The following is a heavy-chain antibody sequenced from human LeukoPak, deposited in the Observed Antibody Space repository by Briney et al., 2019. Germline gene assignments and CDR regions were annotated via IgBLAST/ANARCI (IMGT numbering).Heavy chain of an antibody. CDR2: ISYDGSNK. CDR3: GREAYYDSSGYYGIFDY. Sequence: GGSLRLSCAASGFTFSSYAMHWVRQAPGKGLEWVVVISYDGSNKYYADSVKGRFTISRDNSKNTLYLQMNSLRAEDTAVYYCGREAYYDSSGYYGIFDYWGQGTLVTVSS. J-gene: IGHJ4*02. CDR1: GFTFSSYA. V-gene: IGHV3-30-3*01. D-gene: IGHD3-22*01.